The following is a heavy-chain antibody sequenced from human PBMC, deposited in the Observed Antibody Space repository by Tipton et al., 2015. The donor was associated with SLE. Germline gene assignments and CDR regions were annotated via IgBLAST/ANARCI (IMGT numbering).Heavy chain of an antibody. J-gene: IGHJ6*02. V-gene: IGHV4-39*07. CDR1: GGSISSSSYY. CDR3: ARCGGGYGMDV. Sequence: TLSLTCTVSGGSISSSSYYWSWIRQPPGKGLEWIGEINHSGRTNYKSSLKSRVTISVDTSKNQFSLKLNSVTTADTAVYYCARCGGGYGMDVWGQGTTVTVSS. CDR2: INHSGRT. D-gene: IGHD2-21*01.